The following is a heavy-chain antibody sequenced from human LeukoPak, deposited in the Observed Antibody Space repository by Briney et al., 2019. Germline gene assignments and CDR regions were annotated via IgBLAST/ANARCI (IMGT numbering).Heavy chain of an antibody. CDR2: IYCGGST. CDR3: ARDELSRDGYNKGY. D-gene: IGHD5-24*01. CDR1: GFTVSSNY. J-gene: IGHJ4*02. Sequence: PGGSLRLSCAASGFTVSSNYMSWVRQAPGKGLEWVSVIYCGGSTYYADSVKGRFTISRDNSKNTLYLQMNSLRAEDTAVYYCARDELSRDGYNKGYWGQGTLVTVSS. V-gene: IGHV3-53*01.